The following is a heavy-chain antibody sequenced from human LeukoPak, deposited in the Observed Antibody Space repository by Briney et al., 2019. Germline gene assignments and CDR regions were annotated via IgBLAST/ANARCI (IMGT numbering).Heavy chain of an antibody. D-gene: IGHD4-17*01. V-gene: IGHV3-48*03. CDR1: GFTFSSYE. Sequence: GGSLRLSCAASGFTFSSYEMNWVRQAPGKGLEWVSYISSSGSTIYYADSVKGRFTISRDNAKNSLYLQMNSLRAEGTAVYYCARDRWTVTHFDYWGQGTLVTVSS. J-gene: IGHJ4*02. CDR2: ISSSGSTI. CDR3: ARDRWTVTHFDY.